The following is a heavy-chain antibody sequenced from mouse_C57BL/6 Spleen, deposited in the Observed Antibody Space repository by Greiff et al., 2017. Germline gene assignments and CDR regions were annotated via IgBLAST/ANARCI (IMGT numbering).Heavy chain of an antibody. Sequence: QVHVKQSGAELVKPGASVKISCKASGYAFSSYWMNWVKQRPGKGLEWIGQIYPGDGDTTYNGKFKGKATLTADKSSSTAYMQLSSLTSEDSAVYFCARWGVYYGSSAFAYWGQGTLVTVSA. CDR1: GYAFSSYW. CDR2: IYPGDGDT. CDR3: ARWGVYYGSSAFAY. D-gene: IGHD1-1*01. V-gene: IGHV1-80*01. J-gene: IGHJ3*01.